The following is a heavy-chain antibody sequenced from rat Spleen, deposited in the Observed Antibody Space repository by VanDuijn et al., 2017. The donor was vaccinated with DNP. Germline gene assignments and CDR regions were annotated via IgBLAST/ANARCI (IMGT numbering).Heavy chain of an antibody. V-gene: IGHV5-7*01. D-gene: IGHD1-2*01. Sequence: EVQLVESGGGLVQPGRSLKLSCTASGFTFGDHYMAWVRQAPKKGLEWVATISTSGSRTYYPDSVKGRFTISRDNAKSSLYLQMNSLKSEDTATYYGAREDTIADYAMDAWGQGTSVTVSS. CDR1: GFTFGDHY. CDR3: AREDTIADYAMDA. CDR2: ISTSGSRT. J-gene: IGHJ4*01.